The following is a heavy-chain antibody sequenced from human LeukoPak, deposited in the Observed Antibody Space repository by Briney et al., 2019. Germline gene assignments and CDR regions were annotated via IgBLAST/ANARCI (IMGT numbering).Heavy chain of an antibody. CDR1: GFTFSSYS. CDR2: INWNGGST. V-gene: IGHV3-20*04. CDR3: ARDGGGAAFDAFDI. D-gene: IGHD2-15*01. J-gene: IGHJ3*02. Sequence: GGSLRLSCAASGFTFSSYSMNWVRQAPGKGLEWVSGINWNGGSTGYADSVKGRFTISRDNAKNSLYLQMNSLRAEDTALYYCARDGGGAAFDAFDIWGQGTMVTVSS.